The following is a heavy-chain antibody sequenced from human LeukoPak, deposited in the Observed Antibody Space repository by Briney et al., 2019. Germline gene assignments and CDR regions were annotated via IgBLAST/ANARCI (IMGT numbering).Heavy chain of an antibody. CDR1: GGSISSYY. V-gene: IGHV4-59*01. D-gene: IGHD1-26*01. CDR3: ARGVGGADFDY. J-gene: IGHJ4*02. CDR2: IYYSGST. Sequence: SETLSLTRTVSGGSISSYYWSWVRQPPGKGLEWIGYIYYSGSTNYNPSLKSRVTISVDTSKNQFSLKLSSVTAADTAVYYCARGVGGADFDYWGQGTLVTVSS.